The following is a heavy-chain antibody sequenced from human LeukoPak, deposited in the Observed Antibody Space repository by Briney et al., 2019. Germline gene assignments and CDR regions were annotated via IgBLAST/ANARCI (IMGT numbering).Heavy chain of an antibody. CDR1: GGTFSSYV. V-gene: IGHV1-69*13. D-gene: IGHD1-1*01. Sequence: AVKVSCKASGGTFSSYVISWVRPAPGQGLEWVGGIFPIFGTANYAQKLQGRVTITADESTSTAYMELSSLRSEDTAVYYCARETHNWNDAIPTQGVEYWFDPWGQGTLVTVSS. CDR2: IFPIFGTA. CDR3: ARETHNWNDAIPTQGVEYWFDP. J-gene: IGHJ5*02.